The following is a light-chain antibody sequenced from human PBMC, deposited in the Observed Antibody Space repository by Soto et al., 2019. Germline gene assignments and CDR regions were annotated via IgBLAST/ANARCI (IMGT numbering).Light chain of an antibody. Sequence: QSLVTQPASVSGSRGQVITLSCTGTRSEVCCSKFVSWYQQLPGNAPKLIISDVSDRPSGVSHRFSGSKSGNTASLTISGLQAEDEADYYCSSYTSANSNVFGTGTKVTVL. CDR3: SSYTSANSNV. CDR2: DVS. V-gene: IGLV2-14*03. J-gene: IGLJ1*01. CDR1: RSEVCCSKF.